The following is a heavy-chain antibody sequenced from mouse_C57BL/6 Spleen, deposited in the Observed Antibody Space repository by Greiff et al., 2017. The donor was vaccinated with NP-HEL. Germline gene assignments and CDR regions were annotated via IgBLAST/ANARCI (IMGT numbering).Heavy chain of an antibody. CDR2: IRLKCDNYAT. V-gene: IGHV6-3*01. J-gene: IGHJ3*01. Sequence: EVKVEESGGGLVQPGGSMKLSCVASGFTFSNYWMNWVRQSPEKGLEWVAQIRLKCDNYATNYAESVKGRFTSSRDGSKSSVYLQMNNLRAADTGIYYCTGGGAFADWGQVTLVTVYA. CDR3: TGGGAFAD. CDR1: GFTFSNYW.